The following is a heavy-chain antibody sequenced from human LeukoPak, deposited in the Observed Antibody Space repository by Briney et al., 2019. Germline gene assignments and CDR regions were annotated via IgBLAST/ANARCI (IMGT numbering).Heavy chain of an antibody. CDR2: IYYSGST. Sequence: SETLSLTCTVSGGSISSYYWSWIRQPPGKGLEWIGSIYYSGSTYYNPSLKSRVTISVDTSKNQFSLKLSSVTAADTAVYYCARHESQFDPWGQGTLVTVSS. V-gene: IGHV4-59*05. CDR1: GGSISSYY. J-gene: IGHJ5*02. CDR3: ARHESQFDP.